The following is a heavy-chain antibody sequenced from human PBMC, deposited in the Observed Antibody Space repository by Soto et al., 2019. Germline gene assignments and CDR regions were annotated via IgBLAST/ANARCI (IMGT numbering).Heavy chain of an antibody. V-gene: IGHV3-30*18. Sequence: GGSLRLSCAASGFTFSDYAMHWVRQAPGKGLEWVAVVSHVGSNTHYADSVKGRFTISRDSSKNTVSLEMTSLRAEDTVVYYCAKGGRQWLVTSDFNYWGQGALVTV. CDR1: GFTFSDYA. J-gene: IGHJ4*02. CDR2: VSHVGSNT. D-gene: IGHD6-19*01. CDR3: AKGGRQWLVTSDFNY.